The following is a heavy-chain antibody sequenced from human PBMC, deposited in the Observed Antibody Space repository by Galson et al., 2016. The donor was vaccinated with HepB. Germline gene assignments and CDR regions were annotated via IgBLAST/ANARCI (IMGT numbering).Heavy chain of an antibody. D-gene: IGHD2-21*02. J-gene: IGHJ4*02. CDR3: ARDRGSCCGGDCSAYYFDY. CDR2: ISGTSSYT. CDR1: GFTFSDYY. V-gene: IGHV3-11*06. Sequence: SLRLSCAASGFTFSDYYMSWIRQAPGKGLEWVSYISGTSSYTNYVDFVKGRFTVSRDKAKNSLYLQMNTLRAEDTAIYYCARDRGSCCGGDCSAYYFDYWGQGTLVTVSS.